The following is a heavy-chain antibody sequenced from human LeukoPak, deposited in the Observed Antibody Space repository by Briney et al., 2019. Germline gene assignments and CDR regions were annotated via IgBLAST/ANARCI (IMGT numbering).Heavy chain of an antibody. D-gene: IGHD5-18*01. Sequence: AASVKVSCKASGYTFSSYGISWVRQAPGQGLEWMGWISAYNGNTNYAQKLQGRITMTTDTSTSTAYMELRSLRSDDTAVYYCARLPPSVYSYGLDYWGQGTLVTVSS. J-gene: IGHJ4*02. CDR3: ARLPPSVYSYGLDY. CDR1: GYTFSSYG. CDR2: ISAYNGNT. V-gene: IGHV1-18*01.